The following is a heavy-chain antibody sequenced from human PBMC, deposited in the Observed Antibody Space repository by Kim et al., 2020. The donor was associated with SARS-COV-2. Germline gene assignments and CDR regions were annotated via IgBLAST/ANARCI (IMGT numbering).Heavy chain of an antibody. V-gene: IGHV1-69*13. Sequence: SVKVSCKASGGTFSSYAISWVRQAPGQGLEWMGGIIPIFGTANYAQKFQGRVTITADESTSTAYMELSSLRSEDTAVYYCARDWGSGSYYIYGMDVWGQGTTVTVSS. J-gene: IGHJ6*02. CDR3: ARDWGSGSYYIYGMDV. CDR2: IIPIFGTA. CDR1: GGTFSSYA. D-gene: IGHD3-10*01.